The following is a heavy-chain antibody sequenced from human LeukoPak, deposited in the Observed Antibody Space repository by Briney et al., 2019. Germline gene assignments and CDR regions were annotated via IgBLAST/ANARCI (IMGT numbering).Heavy chain of an antibody. CDR2: ISSSGSTT. CDR1: GFTFSDYE. CDR3: AREGGPYRPLDY. J-gene: IGHJ4*02. V-gene: IGHV3-48*03. Sequence: GGSLRLSCSASGFTFSDYEMNWVRQAPGKGLDWVSFISSSGSTTDYADSVKGRFTISRDNGKNSLYLQMNSLRAEDTAIYYCAREGGPYRPLDYSGQGALVTVSS.